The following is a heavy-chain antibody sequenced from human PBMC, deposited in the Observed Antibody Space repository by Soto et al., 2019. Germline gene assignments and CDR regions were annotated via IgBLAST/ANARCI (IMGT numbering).Heavy chain of an antibody. V-gene: IGHV1-46*01. CDR3: ARGVQLSSTSSLGRMYV. J-gene: IGHJ6*02. Sequence: ASVKVSCKASGYTFTSYYIHWVRQAPGQGLEWMGIINPSGGSTSYAQKFQCRVTMTRDTSTSTVYMAMSSMRSEDTHVYSCARGVQLSSTSSLGRMYVWGQGNTGTVAS. CDR2: INPSGGST. D-gene: IGHD5-18*01. CDR1: GYTFTSYY.